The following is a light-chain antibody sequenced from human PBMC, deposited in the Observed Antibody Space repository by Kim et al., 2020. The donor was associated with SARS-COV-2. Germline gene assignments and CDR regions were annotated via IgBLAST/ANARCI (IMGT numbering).Light chain of an antibody. CDR2: DAA. Sequence: PGEEATLSCSASQSTGISHGWYQHNTPKAPRLLIDDAAIRAAGIPDRFSGGGAGTDFSIIISSLEPEDFAVYYCHQRNNWPPAVTFGEGTKVDIK. CDR3: HQRNNWPPAVT. CDR1: QSTGIS. J-gene: IGKJ4*01. V-gene: IGKV3-11*01.